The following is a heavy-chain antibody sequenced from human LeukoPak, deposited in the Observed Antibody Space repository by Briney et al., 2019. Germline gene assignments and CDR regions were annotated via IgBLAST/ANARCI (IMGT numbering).Heavy chain of an antibody. CDR2: IYYSGST. J-gene: IGHJ5*02. CDR1: GGSISSSSYY. CDR3: ARDPRAERGYSYGSWLDP. V-gene: IGHV4-39*07. D-gene: IGHD5-18*01. Sequence: PSETLSLTCTVSGGSISSSSYYWGWIRQPPGKGLEWIGSIYYSGSTYYNPSLKSRVTISVDTSKNQFSLKLSSVTAADTAVYYCARDPRAERGYSYGSWLDPWGQGTLVTVSS.